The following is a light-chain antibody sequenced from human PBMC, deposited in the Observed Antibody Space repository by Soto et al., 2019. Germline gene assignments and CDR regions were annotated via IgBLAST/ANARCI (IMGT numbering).Light chain of an antibody. Sequence: EIVMTQSPATLSVSPGETATLSCRASQSVAGNLAWYQQKPGQPPRLLIYGVSTRATGVPARFSGSGSGTDFTLTISSLEPEDFAVYYCQQRSNWRGTFGQGTKVDIK. CDR1: QSVAGN. J-gene: IGKJ1*01. CDR3: QQRSNWRGT. V-gene: IGKV3-15*01. CDR2: GVS.